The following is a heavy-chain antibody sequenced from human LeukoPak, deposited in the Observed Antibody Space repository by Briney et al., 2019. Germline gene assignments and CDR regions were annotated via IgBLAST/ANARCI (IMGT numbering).Heavy chain of an antibody. CDR3: ARTAYSDYSLGF. Sequence: GGSLRLSCAASGVTVSSNYMSWVRQTPGKGLEWVSVIYSAGSTYYADSVKGRFTISRDNAKNTLYLQMNSLRAEDAAVYYCARTAYSDYSLGFWGQGTLVTVSS. CDR2: IYSAGST. CDR1: GVTVSSNY. V-gene: IGHV3-53*01. J-gene: IGHJ4*02. D-gene: IGHD5-12*01.